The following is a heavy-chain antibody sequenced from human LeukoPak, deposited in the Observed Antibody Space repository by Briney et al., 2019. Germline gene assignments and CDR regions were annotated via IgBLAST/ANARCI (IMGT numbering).Heavy chain of an antibody. CDR3: ASYDGFPPYYFDY. V-gene: IGHV4-30-2*01. D-gene: IGHD3-10*01. CDR2: IYHSGST. Sequence: PSETLSLTCAVSGGSISSGGYSWSWIRQPPGKGLEWIGYIYHSGSTYYNPSLKSRVTISVDRSKNQFSLKLSSVTAADTAVYYCASYDGFPPYYFDYWGQGTLVTVSS. J-gene: IGHJ4*02. CDR1: GGSISSGGYS.